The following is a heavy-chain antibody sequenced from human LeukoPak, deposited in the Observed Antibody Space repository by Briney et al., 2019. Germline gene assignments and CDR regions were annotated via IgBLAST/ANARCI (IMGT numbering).Heavy chain of an antibody. CDR2: IYSGGST. V-gene: IGHV3-66*01. J-gene: IGHJ4*02. D-gene: IGHD6-19*01. CDR1: GFTVSSNY. Sequence: GGSLRLSCAASGFTVSSNYMGGVRQAPGRGLEWVSVIYSGGSTYYADSVKGRFTISRDNSKNTLYLQMNSLRAEDTAVYYCARGYGGYSSGWYLYWGQGTLVTVSS. CDR3: ARGYGGYSSGWYLY.